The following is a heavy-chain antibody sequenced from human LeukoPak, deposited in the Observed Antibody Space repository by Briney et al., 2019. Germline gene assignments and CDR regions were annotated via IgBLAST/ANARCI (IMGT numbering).Heavy chain of an antibody. D-gene: IGHD6-13*01. Sequence: GGSLGLSCAASGFIFSNYGMTWVRQAPGKGLEWVSVINYRSGDITYYADSVKGRFTISRDNSKNTVYLETNNLRVEDTAVYYCAPRGIAAYWGQGTLVTVSS. CDR3: APRGIAAY. CDR1: GFIFSNYG. V-gene: IGHV3-23*01. J-gene: IGHJ4*02. CDR2: INYRSGDIT.